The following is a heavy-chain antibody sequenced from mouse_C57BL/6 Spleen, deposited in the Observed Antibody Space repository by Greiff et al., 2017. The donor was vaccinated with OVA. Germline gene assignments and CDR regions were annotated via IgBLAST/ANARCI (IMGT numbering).Heavy chain of an antibody. CDR3: ARPGWDGGLFGY. J-gene: IGHJ2*01. V-gene: IGHV5-17*01. D-gene: IGHD3-3*01. CDR1: GFSFSDYG. Sequence: EVQVVESGGGLVKPGGSLKLSCAASGFSFSDYGMHWVRQAPEKGLEWVAYISSGSSTIYYADTVKGRFTISRDNAKNTLFLQMTSLRSEDTAMYYCARPGWDGGLFGYWGQGTTLTVSS. CDR2: ISSGSSTI.